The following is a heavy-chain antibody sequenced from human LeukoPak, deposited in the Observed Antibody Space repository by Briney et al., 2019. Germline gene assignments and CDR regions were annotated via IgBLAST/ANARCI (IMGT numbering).Heavy chain of an antibody. CDR1: GYSFTSHW. J-gene: IGHJ3*02. D-gene: IGHD1-26*01. CDR3: ARSLGGTFDAFDI. V-gene: IGHV5-51*01. CDR2: IYPGDSDT. Sequence: GESLKISCKGSGYSFTSHWIGWVRQMPGKGLEWMGIIYPGDSDTRYSPSFQGQVTMSADKSISTAYLQWSSLKASDTAMYYCARSLGGTFDAFDIWGQGTMVTVSS.